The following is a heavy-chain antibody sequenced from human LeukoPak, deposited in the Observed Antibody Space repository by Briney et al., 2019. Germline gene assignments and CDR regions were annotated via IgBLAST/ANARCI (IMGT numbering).Heavy chain of an antibody. Sequence: PGRSLRLSCAAFGFTFSSYGMHWVRQAPGKGLEWVAVIWYDGSNKYYADSVKGRFTISRDNSKNTLYLQMNSLRAEDTAVYYCARDYDFWSGYYNPRFDYWGQGTLVTVSS. J-gene: IGHJ4*02. D-gene: IGHD3-3*01. CDR3: ARDYDFWSGYYNPRFDY. CDR1: GFTFSSYG. CDR2: IWYDGSNK. V-gene: IGHV3-33*01.